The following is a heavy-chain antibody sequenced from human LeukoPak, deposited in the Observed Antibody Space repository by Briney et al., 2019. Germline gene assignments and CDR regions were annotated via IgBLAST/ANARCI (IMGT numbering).Heavy chain of an antibody. D-gene: IGHD6-19*01. CDR3: VAAVAGTNYYYGLDV. CDR2: IKSKADGETT. CDR1: GLTFSDAW. Sequence: GGSLRLSCAASGLTFSDAWMSWVRQAPGKGLEWVGRIKSKADGETTYYAAPVRGRFTISRDDSKNTLYLQMNSLKTEDTAVYYCVAAVAGTNYYYGLDVWGQGTTVTVSS. V-gene: IGHV3-15*01. J-gene: IGHJ6*02.